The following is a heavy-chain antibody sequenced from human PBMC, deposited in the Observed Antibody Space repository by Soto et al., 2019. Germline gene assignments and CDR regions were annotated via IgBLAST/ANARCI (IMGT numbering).Heavy chain of an antibody. CDR3: ARLDFGVVIGPDY. V-gene: IGHV3-21*01. J-gene: IGHJ4*02. CDR1: GFTFNTYS. CDR2: ISDSGTAK. Sequence: PGGSLRLSCAASGFTFNTYSMNWVRQAPGKGLEWVSSISDSGTAKYYADSVTGRFTISRDNAKNSLYLQMNSLRAEDTAVYYCARLDFGVVIGPDYWGQGTLVTVSS. D-gene: IGHD3-3*01.